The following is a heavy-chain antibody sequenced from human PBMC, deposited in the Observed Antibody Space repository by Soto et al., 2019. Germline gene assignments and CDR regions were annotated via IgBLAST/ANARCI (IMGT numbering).Heavy chain of an antibody. J-gene: IGHJ5*02. V-gene: IGHV1-2*02. D-gene: IGHD3-3*01. CDR2: INPNSGAT. CDR1: GYTFTGYF. Sequence: PSVKVSCKASGYTFTGYFMHWVRQAPGQGLEWMGWINPNSGATKYAQKFQGRVTLSRDTSISTAYMELSGLRSDDTAVYYCARGGGTILATLTCGQGPLFTFSS. CDR3: ARGGGTILATLT.